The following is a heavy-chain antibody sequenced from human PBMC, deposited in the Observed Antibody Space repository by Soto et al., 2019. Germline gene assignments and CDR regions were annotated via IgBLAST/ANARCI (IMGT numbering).Heavy chain of an antibody. CDR1: GFTFSSYW. CDR2: IKQDGSEK. V-gene: IGHV3-7*01. D-gene: IGHD3-22*01. J-gene: IGHJ4*02. CDR3: ARDRNYDSSGYYYGLPDYFDY. Sequence: GGSLRLSCAASGFTFSSYWMSWVRQAPGKGLEWVANIKQDGSEKYYVDSVKGRFTISRDNAKNSLYLQMNSLRAEDTAVYYCARDRNYDSSGYYYGLPDYFDYWGQGTLVTVSS.